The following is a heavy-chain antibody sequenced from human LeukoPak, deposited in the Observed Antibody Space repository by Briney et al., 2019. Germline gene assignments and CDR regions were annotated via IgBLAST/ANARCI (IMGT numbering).Heavy chain of an antibody. CDR2: IYHSGST. D-gene: IGHD3-22*01. Sequence: KPSETLSLTCAASGYSTSSGYYWGWIRQPPGKGLEWIGSIYHSGSTYYNPSLKSRVTISVDTSKNQFSLKLSSVTAADTAVYYCARFTDYYDSSGYYLYYFDYWGQGTLVTVSS. V-gene: IGHV4-38-2*01. CDR1: GYSTSSGYY. J-gene: IGHJ4*02. CDR3: ARFTDYYDSSGYYLYYFDY.